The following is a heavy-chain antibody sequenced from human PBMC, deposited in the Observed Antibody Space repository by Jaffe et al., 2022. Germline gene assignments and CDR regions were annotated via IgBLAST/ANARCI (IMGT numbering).Heavy chain of an antibody. J-gene: IGHJ3*02. V-gene: IGHV3-7*01. Sequence: EVQLVESGGGLVQPGGSLRLSCAASGFTFSSYWMSWVRQAPGKGLEWVANIKQDGSEKYYVDSVKGRFTISRDNAKNSLYLQMNSLRAEDTAVYYCARDQGPQYYDILTGYYITQRRVHLLGAFDIWGQGTMVTVSS. CDR2: IKQDGSEK. D-gene: IGHD3-9*01. CDR1: GFTFSSYW. CDR3: ARDQGPQYYDILTGYYITQRRVHLLGAFDI.